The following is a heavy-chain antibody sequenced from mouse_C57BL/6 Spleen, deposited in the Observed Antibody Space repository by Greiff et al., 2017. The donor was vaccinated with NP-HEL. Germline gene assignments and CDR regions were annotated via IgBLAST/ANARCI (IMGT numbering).Heavy chain of an antibody. D-gene: IGHD1-1*01. V-gene: IGHV5-4*01. CDR1: GFTFSSYA. Sequence: DVQLVESGGGLVKPGGSLKLSCAASGFTFSSYAMSWVRQTPEKRLEWVATISDGGSYTYYPDNVKGRFTISRDNAKNNLYLQMSHLKSEDTAMYYCARGTTVVEDYAMDYWGQGTSVTVSS. CDR3: ARGTTVVEDYAMDY. J-gene: IGHJ4*01. CDR2: ISDGGSYT.